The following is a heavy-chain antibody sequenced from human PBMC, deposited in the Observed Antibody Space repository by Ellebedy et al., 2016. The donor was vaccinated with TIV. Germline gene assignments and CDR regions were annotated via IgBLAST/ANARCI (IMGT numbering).Heavy chain of an antibody. CDR3: AKEVGVHGTPYFDF. Sequence: GESLKISCAAAGFSFSNYAMSWVRQAPGKGLEWVSGISGSGDGTSYADSVKGRFTISRDNSKNTVFLQMNNLRVEDTAIYYCAKEVGVHGTPYFDFWGQGTLVTVSS. V-gene: IGHV3-23*01. D-gene: IGHD6-19*01. CDR1: GFSFSNYA. CDR2: ISGSGDGT. J-gene: IGHJ4*02.